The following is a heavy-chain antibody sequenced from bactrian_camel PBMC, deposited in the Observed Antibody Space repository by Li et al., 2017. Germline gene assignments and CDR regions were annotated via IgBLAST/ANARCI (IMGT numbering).Heavy chain of an antibody. CDR3: AAESATPCVANGVWIEYDYNY. D-gene: IGHD7*01. V-gene: IGHV3S53*01. Sequence: HVQLVESGGGSVQAGGSLTLSCSASESTYRSICMAWFRQAPGSQRETVATVDSNGVTKVAGSVKGRFTLSKDNAKNTLYLRMDNLKPEDTAMYYCAAESATPCVANGVWIEYDYNYWGQGTQVTV. J-gene: IGHJ4*01. CDR1: ESTYRSIC. CDR2: VDSNGVT.